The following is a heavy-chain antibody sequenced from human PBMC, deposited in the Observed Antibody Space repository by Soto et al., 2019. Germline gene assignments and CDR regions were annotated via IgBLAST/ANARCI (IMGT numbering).Heavy chain of an antibody. V-gene: IGHV4-59*08. CDR2: IFYSGHL. D-gene: IGHD4-17*01. CDR1: GTSFGTYY. J-gene: IGHJ4*02. CDR3: ARLDGDYFDY. Sequence: SETLSLTCAVSGTSFGTYYWSWIRQPPGKGLEWIGYIFYSGHLKYNPSLKSRLTISVDPPKNQISLRLTSVTAADTAVYYCARLDGDYFDYWGQGTLVTVSS.